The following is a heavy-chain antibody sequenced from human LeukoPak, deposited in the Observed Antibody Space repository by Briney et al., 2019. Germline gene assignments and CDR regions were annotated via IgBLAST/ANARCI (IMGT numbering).Heavy chain of an antibody. CDR3: ARDPRKLIFPHDC. Sequence: GGSLRLSCAASGFTFSNYAMSWARQAPGKGLEWVSSISNSGGSTYYADSVKGRFTISRDNSKNTLYLEMNSLRAEDTAIYFCARDPRKLIFPHDCWGQGTLVTVSS. CDR1: GFTFSNYA. CDR2: ISNSGGST. V-gene: IGHV3-23*01. D-gene: IGHD3-16*01. J-gene: IGHJ4*02.